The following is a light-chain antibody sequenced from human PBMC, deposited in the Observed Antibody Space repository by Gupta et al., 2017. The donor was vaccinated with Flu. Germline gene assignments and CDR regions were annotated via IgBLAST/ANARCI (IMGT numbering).Light chain of an antibody. V-gene: IGLV1-40*01. J-gene: IGLJ2*01. CDR3: QSYDSILSGSDVV. CDR2: GNN. CDR1: SANPGGGFD. Sequence: SCTGRSANPGGGFDVNWYEQRPVTAPKRIIYGNNNRHSGGSDRFSGSKSGTSASLAITGLQAEDEGDFYCQSYDSILSGSDVVFGGGTKLTVL.